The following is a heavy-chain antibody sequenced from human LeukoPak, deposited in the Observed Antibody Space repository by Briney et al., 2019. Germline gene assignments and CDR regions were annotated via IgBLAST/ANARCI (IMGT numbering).Heavy chain of an antibody. CDR3: AKNGYSSGWYMYYFDY. CDR2: ISYDGKNK. D-gene: IGHD6-19*01. Sequence: GGSLRLSCAASGLSFDSSGMHWVRQAPGKGLEWVAVISYDGKNKYYADSVRGRFTVSRDNSMNTLYLQMNSLRTEDTAVYYCAKNGYSSGWYMYYFDYWGQGALVTVSS. J-gene: IGHJ4*02. V-gene: IGHV3-30*18. CDR1: GLSFDSSG.